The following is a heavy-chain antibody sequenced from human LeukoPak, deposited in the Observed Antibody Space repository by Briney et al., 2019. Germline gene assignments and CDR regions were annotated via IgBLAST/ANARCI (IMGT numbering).Heavy chain of an antibody. D-gene: IGHD3-16*02. V-gene: IGHV1-18*01. Sequence: ASVKVSCKASGYTFTSYGISWVRQAPGQGLEWMGWISAYNGNTNYAQKLQGRVTMTTDTSASTAYMELSSLRSEDTAVYYCARALRLGELSLGGYWGQGTLVTVSS. CDR1: GYTFTSYG. CDR2: ISAYNGNT. CDR3: ARALRLGELSLGGY. J-gene: IGHJ4*02.